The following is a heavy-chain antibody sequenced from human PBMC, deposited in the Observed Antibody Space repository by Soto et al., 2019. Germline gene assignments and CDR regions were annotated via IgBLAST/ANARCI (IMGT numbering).Heavy chain of an antibody. Sequence: SETLSLTCTVSDDSISSGGYYWSWIRQHPGKGLEWIGYISDSGRPYYNPSLRSRVTISEDTSKNQFSLKLRFVTAADTAVYYCARNDSGSRNFDYWGQGTLVTAPQ. CDR1: DDSISSGGYY. CDR3: ARNDSGSRNFDY. J-gene: IGHJ4*02. D-gene: IGHD3-10*01. V-gene: IGHV4-31*03. CDR2: ISDSGRP.